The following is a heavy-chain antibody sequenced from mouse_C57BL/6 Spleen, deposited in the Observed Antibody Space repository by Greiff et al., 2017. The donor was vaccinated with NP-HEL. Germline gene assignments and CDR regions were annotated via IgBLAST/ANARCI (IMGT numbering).Heavy chain of an antibody. V-gene: IGHV1-64*01. J-gene: IGHJ3*01. CDR2: IHPNSGST. CDR1: GYTFTSYW. D-gene: IGHD1-1*01. Sequence: VQLQQSGAELVKPGASVKLSCKASGYTFTSYWMHWVKQRPGQGLEWIGMIHPNSGSTNYNEKFKSKATLTVDKSSSTAYMQLSSLTSEDSAVYYCARGGDYSSWFAYWGQGTLVTVSA. CDR3: ARGGDYSSWFAY.